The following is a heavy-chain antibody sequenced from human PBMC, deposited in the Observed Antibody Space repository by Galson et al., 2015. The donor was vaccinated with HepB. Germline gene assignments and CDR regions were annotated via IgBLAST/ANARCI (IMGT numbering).Heavy chain of an antibody. V-gene: IGHV3-30-3*01. CDR3: VSGGRSGYYSVGYYYYMDV. CDR2: ISYDGSNK. D-gene: IGHD3-3*01. CDR1: GFTFSSYA. J-gene: IGHJ6*03. Sequence: SLRLSCAASGFTFSSYAMHWVRQAPGKGLEWVAVISYDGSNKYYADSVKGRFTISRDNSKNTLYLQMNSLRAEDTAVYYCVSGGRSGYYSVGYYYYMDVWGKGTTVTVSS.